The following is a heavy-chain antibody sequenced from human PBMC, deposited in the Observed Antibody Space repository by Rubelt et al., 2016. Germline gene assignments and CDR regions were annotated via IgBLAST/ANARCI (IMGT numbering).Heavy chain of an antibody. CDR3: ARDGYSYGLDY. CDR2: IKQDGSEK. J-gene: IGHJ4*02. D-gene: IGHD5-18*01. Sequence: GKGLEWLANIKQDGSEKYYVDSVKGRFTISRDNAKNSLYLQMNSLRAEDTAVYYCARDGYSYGLDYWGQGTLVTVSS. V-gene: IGHV3-7*03.